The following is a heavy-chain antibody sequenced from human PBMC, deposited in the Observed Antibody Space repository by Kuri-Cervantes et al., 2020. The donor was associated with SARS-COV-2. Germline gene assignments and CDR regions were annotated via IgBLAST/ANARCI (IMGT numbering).Heavy chain of an antibody. CDR2: IYYSGST. D-gene: IGHD2-15*01. J-gene: IGHJ4*02. V-gene: IGHV4-39*01. CDR3: VRVDCSAGTCYRRSFDY. Sequence: GSLRLSCTVSGGSISSSLYYWGWIRQPPGKGLEWIGRIYYSGSTYYNPSLNSRVTISVDTSKYQFSLKLTSVTAADTAVYDCVRVDCSAGTCYRRSFDYWGRGTLVTVSS. CDR1: GGSISSSLYY.